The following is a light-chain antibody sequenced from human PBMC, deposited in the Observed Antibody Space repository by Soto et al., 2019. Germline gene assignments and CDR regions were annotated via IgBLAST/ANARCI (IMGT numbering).Light chain of an antibody. J-gene: IGKJ4*01. Sequence: EIVLTQSPATLSLSPGERATLSCRASQSVSSYLAWYQQKPGQAPRLLIYDASNRATGIPARFSGSGSGTDFTLTISILEPEDLAVYYCQQRSNWPLTFGGGTKVESK. CDR3: QQRSNWPLT. V-gene: IGKV3-11*01. CDR1: QSVSSY. CDR2: DAS.